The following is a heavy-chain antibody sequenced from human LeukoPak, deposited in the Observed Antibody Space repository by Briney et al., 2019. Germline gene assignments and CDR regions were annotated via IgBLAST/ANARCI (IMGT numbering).Heavy chain of an antibody. Sequence: PGGSLRLSCAASGFTFSSYSMNWVRQAPGKGLEWIAYISFSGATIYYAGSVRGRFTISRDNAQNSLYLQMNSLRAEDTAVCHCARGGYENSGYYSGAGARADYWGQGTLVTVSS. V-gene: IGHV3-48*01. CDR3: ARGGYENSGYYSGAGARADY. CDR2: ISFSGATI. D-gene: IGHD3-22*01. J-gene: IGHJ4*02. CDR1: GFTFSSYS.